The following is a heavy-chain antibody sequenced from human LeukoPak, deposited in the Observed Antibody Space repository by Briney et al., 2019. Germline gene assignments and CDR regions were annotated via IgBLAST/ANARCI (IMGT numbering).Heavy chain of an antibody. CDR3: ARWLGALASDY. V-gene: IGHV3-7*01. J-gene: IGHJ4*02. D-gene: IGHD3-10*01. CDR2: INQDESEK. Sequence: GGSLRLSCAASGITFSSYWMTWVRQAPGKGLEWVANINQDESEKYYVDSVKGRFTISRDNAKNSLYLQMNSLRAEDTAVYYCARWLGALASDYWGQGTLVTVSS. CDR1: GITFSSYW.